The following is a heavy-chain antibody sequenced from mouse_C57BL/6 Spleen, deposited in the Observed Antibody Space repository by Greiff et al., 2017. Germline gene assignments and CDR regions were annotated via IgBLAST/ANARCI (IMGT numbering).Heavy chain of an antibody. J-gene: IGHJ4*01. CDR3: ARTDYYEDAMDY. CDR2: ISSGSSTI. D-gene: IGHD1-1*01. V-gene: IGHV5-17*01. Sequence: EVMLVESGGGLVKPGGSLKLSCAASGFTFSDYGMHWVRQAPEKGLEWVAYISSGSSTIYYADTVKGRFTISRDNAKNTRFLQMTSLRSEDTAMYYCARTDYYEDAMDYWGQGTSVTVSS. CDR1: GFTFSDYG.